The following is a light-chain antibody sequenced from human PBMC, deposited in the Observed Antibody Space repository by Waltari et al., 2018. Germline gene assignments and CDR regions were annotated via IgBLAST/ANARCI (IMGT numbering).Light chain of an antibody. J-gene: IGLJ1*01. CDR2: CAS. Sequence: QPVLTQPPSVSGAPGQRVTISCTGSNSTIGADYDVHWYQQLPGTAPKLLLTCASHRPSGVPDRFSGSKSGTSASLAITGLQAEDEGDFYCQSYDGSLSGWVFGTGTTVTVL. V-gene: IGLV1-40*01. CDR1: NSTIGADYD. CDR3: QSYDGSLSGWV.